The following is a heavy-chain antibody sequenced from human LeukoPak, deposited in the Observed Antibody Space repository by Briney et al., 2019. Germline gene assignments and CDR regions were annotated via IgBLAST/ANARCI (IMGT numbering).Heavy chain of an antibody. J-gene: IGHJ3*02. CDR2: INSDGGIT. CDR3: ARLNWAGFDI. Sequence: PGGSLRLSCAASGFTFNSDWMHWVRQAPREELVCVSSINSDGGITTYADSVKGRFTISRDNDKNALYLQMNSLRAEDTGLYYCARLNWAGFDIWGQGTMVTVSS. D-gene: IGHD7-27*01. CDR1: GFTFNSDW. V-gene: IGHV3-74*03.